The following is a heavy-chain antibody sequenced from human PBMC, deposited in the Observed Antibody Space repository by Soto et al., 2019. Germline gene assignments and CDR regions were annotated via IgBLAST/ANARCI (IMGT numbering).Heavy chain of an antibody. CDR3: ARSYDSSRYFDY. D-gene: IGHD3-22*01. CDR1: GYSFISYW. Sequence: PGESLKISCKGSGYSFISYWIGWVRQMPGKGLEWMGIIYPGDSDTRYSPSFQGQVTISADKSISIAYLQWSSLKASDTAMYYCARSYDSSRYFDYWGQGTLITVST. J-gene: IGHJ4*02. CDR2: IYPGDSDT. V-gene: IGHV5-51*01.